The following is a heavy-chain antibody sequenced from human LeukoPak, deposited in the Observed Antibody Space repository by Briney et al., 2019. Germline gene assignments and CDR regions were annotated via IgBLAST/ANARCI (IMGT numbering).Heavy chain of an antibody. CDR1: GFSFSSYA. CDR2: ISGSGGST. Sequence: PGGSLRLSCAASGFSFSSYAMSWVRQAPGKGLEWVSVISGSGGSTNYAASVKGRFTMSRDNSQNTLYLQMNSLRAEDTAVYYCARVLNYYDSSGYYFSYWGQGTLVTVSS. V-gene: IGHV3-23*01. J-gene: IGHJ4*02. CDR3: ARVLNYYDSSGYYFSY. D-gene: IGHD3-22*01.